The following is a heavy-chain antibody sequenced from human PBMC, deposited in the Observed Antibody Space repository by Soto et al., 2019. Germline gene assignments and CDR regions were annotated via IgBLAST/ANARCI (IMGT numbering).Heavy chain of an antibody. D-gene: IGHD5-12*01. CDR1: GFTFSGSA. V-gene: IGHV3-73*01. Sequence: GGSLRLSCAASGFTFSGSAMHWVRQASGKGLEWIGRIRNKANNYATAYGASVKGRFTISRDESKNTAYLQMNSLKTEDTAVYYCTASVYDDFLDYWAQGILVTVSS. J-gene: IGHJ4*02. CDR3: TASVYDDFLDY. CDR2: IRNKANNYAT.